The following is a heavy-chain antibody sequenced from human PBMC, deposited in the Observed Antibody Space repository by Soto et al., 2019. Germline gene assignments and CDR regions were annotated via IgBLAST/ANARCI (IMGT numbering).Heavy chain of an antibody. CDR2: IYYSGST. CDR1: GGSISSSSYY. J-gene: IGHJ4*02. Sequence: QLQLQESGPGLVKPSETLSLTCTVSGGSISSSSYYWGWIRRPPGKGLEWIGSIYYSGSTYYNPSLKSRVTISVDTSKNQFSLKLSSVTAADTAVYYCARQLNWNYAYWGQGTLVTVSS. D-gene: IGHD1-7*01. CDR3: ARQLNWNYAY. V-gene: IGHV4-39*01.